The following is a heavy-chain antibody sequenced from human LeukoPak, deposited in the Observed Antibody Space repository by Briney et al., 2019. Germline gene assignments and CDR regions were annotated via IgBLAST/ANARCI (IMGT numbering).Heavy chain of an antibody. CDR3: AKILAQNYYYYMDV. Sequence: GGSLRLXCAASGFTFSSYSMSWVRQAPGKGLEWVSSISSSSSYIYYADSVKGRFTISRDNAKNSLYLQMNSLRAEDTAVYYCAKILAQNYYYYMDVWGKGTTVTVSS. CDR2: ISSSSSYI. J-gene: IGHJ6*03. CDR1: GFTFSSYS. V-gene: IGHV3-21*01.